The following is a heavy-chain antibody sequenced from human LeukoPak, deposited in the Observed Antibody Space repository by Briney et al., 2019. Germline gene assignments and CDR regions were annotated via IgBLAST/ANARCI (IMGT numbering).Heavy chain of an antibody. J-gene: IGHJ4*02. D-gene: IGHD3-9*01. Sequence: GGTLRLSCAASGFTFSSYGMSWVRQAPGKGLEWVANIKQDGSEKFYVDSVKGRFTISRDNAKNSLYLQMNSLRAEDTALYYCAKDGLYYDILTGYWDYWGQGTLVTVSS. CDR2: IKQDGSEK. CDR3: AKDGLYYDILTGYWDY. CDR1: GFTFSSYG. V-gene: IGHV3-7*03.